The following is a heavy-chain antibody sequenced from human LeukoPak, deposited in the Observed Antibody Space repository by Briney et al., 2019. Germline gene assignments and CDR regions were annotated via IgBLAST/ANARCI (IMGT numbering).Heavy chain of an antibody. Sequence: PSETLSLTCTVSGASMSDYYWSWLRQPPGKGLEWIGYIYYGGSTKDNPSLKSRVTMSVDPSKNQFSLKLSSVTVADTAVYYCARDIGGSSTSSGVFDLWGQGTLVTVSS. D-gene: IGHD2-2*01. J-gene: IGHJ4*02. V-gene: IGHV4-59*01. CDR2: IYYGGST. CDR3: ARDIGGSSTSSGVFDL. CDR1: GASMSDYY.